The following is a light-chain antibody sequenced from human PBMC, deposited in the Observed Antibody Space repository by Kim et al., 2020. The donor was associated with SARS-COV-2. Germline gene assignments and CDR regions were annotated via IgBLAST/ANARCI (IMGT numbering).Light chain of an antibody. CDR1: QSISSW. V-gene: IGKV1-5*03. Sequence: PSTLSASVGDRFTITCRASQSISSWLAWYQQKPGKAPKLLIYKASSLESGVPSRFSGSGSGTEFTLTISSLQPDDFATYYCQQYNSFGQGTKLEIK. CDR3: QQYNS. CDR2: KAS. J-gene: IGKJ2*01.